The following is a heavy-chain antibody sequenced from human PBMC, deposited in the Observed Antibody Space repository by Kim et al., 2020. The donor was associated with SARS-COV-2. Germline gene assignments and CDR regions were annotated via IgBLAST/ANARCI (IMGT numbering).Heavy chain of an antibody. D-gene: IGHD3-10*01. CDR1: GYTFTTFG. J-gene: IGHJ5*02. CDR3: ARHLFGEGVGGWFDP. V-gene: IGHV1-18*01. Sequence: ASVKVSCKASGYTFTTFGISWVRQAPGQGLEWMGWISPYNGNRNYAQRLQGRVTMTTDTSTSTAYMELSSLRSDDTAVYYCARHLFGEGVGGWFDPWGQGTLVTVSS. CDR2: ISPYNGNR.